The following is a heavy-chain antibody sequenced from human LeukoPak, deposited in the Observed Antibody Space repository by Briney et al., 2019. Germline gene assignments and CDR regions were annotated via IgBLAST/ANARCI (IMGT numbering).Heavy chain of an antibody. J-gene: IGHJ4*02. Sequence: ASVKVPCKASGYTFTSYGISWVRQAPGQGLESMGWISAYNGNTNYAQKLQGRVTMTTDTSTSTAYMELRSLRSDDTAVYYCARDYYGDYSGDYWGQGTLVTVSS. CDR3: ARDYYGDYSGDY. D-gene: IGHD4-17*01. CDR1: GYTFTSYG. V-gene: IGHV1-18*01. CDR2: ISAYNGNT.